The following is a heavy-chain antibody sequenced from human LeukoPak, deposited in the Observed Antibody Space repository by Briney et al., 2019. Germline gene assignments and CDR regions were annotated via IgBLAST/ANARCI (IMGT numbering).Heavy chain of an antibody. CDR3: ARFGSGWYYFDY. Sequence: PGGSLRLSCAASGFTFSSYSMNWVRQAPGKGLEWIGEINHSGSTNYNPFLKSRVTISVDTSKNQFSLKLSSVTAADTAVYYCARFGSGWYYFDYWGQGTLVTVSS. V-gene: IGHV4-34*01. J-gene: IGHJ4*02. CDR1: GFTFSSYS. D-gene: IGHD6-19*01. CDR2: INHSGST.